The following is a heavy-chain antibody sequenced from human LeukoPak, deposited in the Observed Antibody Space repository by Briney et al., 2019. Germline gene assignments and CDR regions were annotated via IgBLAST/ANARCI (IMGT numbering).Heavy chain of an antibody. D-gene: IGHD3-10*01. Sequence: GGSLRLSCAASGFTFSDYYMSWIRQAPGKGLEWVSYISSSGSTIYYADSVKGRFTISRDNAKNSLYLQMNSLRAEDTAVYYCARVKLAMVRLRGAFDIWGQGTMVTVSS. CDR3: ARVKLAMVRLRGAFDI. J-gene: IGHJ3*02. V-gene: IGHV3-11*04. CDR2: ISSSGSTI. CDR1: GFTFSDYY.